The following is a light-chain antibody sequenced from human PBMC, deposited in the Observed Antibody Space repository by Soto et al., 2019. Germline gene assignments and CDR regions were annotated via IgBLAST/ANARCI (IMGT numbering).Light chain of an antibody. CDR3: GSYTTSSTLV. Sequence: QSALTQPASVSGSPGQSITISCTGTSSVVGAYNYVSWYQQHPGKAPKLILYDVSDRPSGISDRFSGSKSGNTASLTISGLQAEDEADYYCGSYTTSSTLVLGGGTKLNVL. CDR2: DVS. V-gene: IGLV2-14*03. CDR1: SSVVGAYNY. J-gene: IGLJ2*01.